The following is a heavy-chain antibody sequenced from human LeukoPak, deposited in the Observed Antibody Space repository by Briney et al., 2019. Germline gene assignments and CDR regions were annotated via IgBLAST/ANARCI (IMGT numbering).Heavy chain of an antibody. J-gene: IGHJ3*02. D-gene: IGHD4-23*01. V-gene: IGHV3-74*01. CDR2: IRSDGSTT. CDR1: GFTFSTYW. Sequence: GGSLRLSCAASGFTFSTYWMHWVRHAPGKGLVWVSRIRSDGSTTDYADPVKGRFIISRDKAKNTLYLQMNSLRAEDTAVYYCARENYDYSGDSFAFDIWGRGTVVTVSS. CDR3: ARENYDYSGDSFAFDI.